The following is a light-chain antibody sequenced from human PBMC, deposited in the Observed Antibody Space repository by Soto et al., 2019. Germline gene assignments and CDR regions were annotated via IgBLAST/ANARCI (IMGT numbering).Light chain of an antibody. CDR2: LGS. CDR1: QSLLHSNGYNY. Sequence: DIVMTQSPLSLPVTPGEPASISCRSSQSLLHSNGYNYLDWYLQKPGQSPQLLIYLGSNRASGVXDXXSGSGSGTDFTLKISRVEAEGVGVYYCMQALPTPLTFGPGTKVDIK. CDR3: MQALPTPLT. J-gene: IGKJ3*01. V-gene: IGKV2-28*01.